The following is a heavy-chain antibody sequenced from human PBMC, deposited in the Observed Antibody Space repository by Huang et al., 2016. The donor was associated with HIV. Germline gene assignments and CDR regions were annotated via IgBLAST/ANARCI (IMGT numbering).Heavy chain of an antibody. J-gene: IGHJ3*02. V-gene: IGHV4-34*02. CDR2: SSDSGST. Sequence: QVQLQQWGAELLKPSETLSLTCAVSGGSFSGHYWTWIRQPPGMGLEGIGESSDSGSTTYNPSRKSRVTISGDTSQSQFALKLNSVTAADTAIYYCARMFKYDSGGYWGNDAFDIWGQGTMVTVSS. CDR1: GGSFSGHY. CDR3: ARMFKYDSGGYWGNDAFDI. D-gene: IGHD3-22*01.